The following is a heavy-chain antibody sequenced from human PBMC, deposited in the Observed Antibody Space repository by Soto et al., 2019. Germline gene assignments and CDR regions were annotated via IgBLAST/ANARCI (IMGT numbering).Heavy chain of an antibody. CDR2: IYYSGST. CDR1: GGSISSGDFY. CDR3: ARAGGYRAYDEGTPEFDC. Sequence: QVQLQESGPGLVKPSQTLSLTCTGSGGSISSGDFYWSWIRQTPGKGLEWIGYIYYSGSTYYNPSLKSRVSISVDTSKNQFSLKLSSVTAADTAVYYCARAGGYRAYDEGTPEFDCWGQGALVTVSS. D-gene: IGHD5-12*01. J-gene: IGHJ4*02. V-gene: IGHV4-30-4*08.